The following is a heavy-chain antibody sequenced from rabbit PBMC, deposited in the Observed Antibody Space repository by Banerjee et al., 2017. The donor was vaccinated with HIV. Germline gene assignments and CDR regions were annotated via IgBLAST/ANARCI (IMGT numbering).Heavy chain of an antibody. CDR2: IYVGKGSA. J-gene: IGHJ4*01. Sequence: QLEESGGGLVQPGGSLTLFCKVSGFSLSSYYMNWVRQAPGKGLEWIGRIYVGKGSADYASWVNGRFTISSDNAQNTVDLQMNSLTAADTATYFCARGAGHADYGDASLWGPGTLVTVS. CDR3: ARGAGHADYGDASL. CDR1: GFSLSSYY. V-gene: IGHV1S7*01. D-gene: IGHD2-1*01.